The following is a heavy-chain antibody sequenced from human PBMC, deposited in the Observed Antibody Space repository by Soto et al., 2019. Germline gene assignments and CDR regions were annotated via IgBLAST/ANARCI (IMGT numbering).Heavy chain of an antibody. CDR2: IYYSGST. J-gene: IGHJ4*02. CDR3: ASYGDLFAY. D-gene: IGHD4-17*01. CDR1: GGSISSYY. V-gene: IGHV4-59*12. Sequence: PSETLSLTCTVSGGSISSYYWSWIRQPPGKGLEWIGYIYYSGSTNYDPSLRSRVTISVDTPKNQFSLKLSSVTAADTAVYCCASYGDLFAYWSRGISVIGSS.